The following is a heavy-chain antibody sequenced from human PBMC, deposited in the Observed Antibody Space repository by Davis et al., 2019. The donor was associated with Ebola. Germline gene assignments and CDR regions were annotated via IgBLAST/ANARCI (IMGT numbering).Heavy chain of an antibody. Sequence: AASVKVSCKTSGYTFTGHYIQWVRQAPGQGLEWMGRINPNSGVTNYAQKFQGRVTMTRDTSMSTAYMELRRLRSDDTAMYYCARGRDSMDVWGKGTTVTVSS. CDR1: GYTFTGHY. CDR2: INPNSGVT. V-gene: IGHV1-2*06. CDR3: ARGRDSMDV. J-gene: IGHJ6*04. D-gene: IGHD5-24*01.